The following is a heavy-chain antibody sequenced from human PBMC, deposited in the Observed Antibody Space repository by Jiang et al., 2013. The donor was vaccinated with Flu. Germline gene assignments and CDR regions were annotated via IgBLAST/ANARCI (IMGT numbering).Heavy chain of an antibody. CDR2: INPSGGST. J-gene: IGHJ6*02. CDR3: ARDSDRFRGSMVRGGPTRYYYGLDV. CDR1: GYSFTNYY. D-gene: IGHD3-10*01. V-gene: IGHV1-46*01. Sequence: VQLVESGAEVKKPGASVKVSCKASGYSFTNYYMHWVRQAPGQGLEWMGIINPSGGSTSYAQKFQGRVTMTRDTSTSTVYMELSSLRSEDTAVYYCARDSDRFRGSMVRGGPTRYYYGLDVWGQGTTVTVSS.